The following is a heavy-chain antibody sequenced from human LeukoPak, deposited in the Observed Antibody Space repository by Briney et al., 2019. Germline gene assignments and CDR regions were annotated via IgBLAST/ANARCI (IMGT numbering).Heavy chain of an antibody. V-gene: IGHV3-30*02. D-gene: IGHD6-13*01. Sequence: PGGSLRLSRAASGFTFSNYGIHELRQAPGKGLEWVTFIQTDGNPKYYADSVRGRFTISRDNSKNTVSLQMNSLRAEDTAVYHCAREESSLVLGGLAYWGQGTLVTVSS. CDR3: AREESSLVLGGLAY. CDR1: GFTFSNYG. J-gene: IGHJ4*02. CDR2: IQTDGNPK.